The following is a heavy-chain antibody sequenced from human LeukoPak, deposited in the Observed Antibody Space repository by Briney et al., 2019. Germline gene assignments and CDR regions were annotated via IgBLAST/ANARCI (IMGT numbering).Heavy chain of an antibody. Sequence: ASVTVSCKASGYTFTIYDINWVRQAPGQGLEWMGWMNPNSGNTGYAQKFQRRVTMTRNTSISTAYMELSSLRSEDTAVYYCARDSGYYDFWSGAKVPNWFDPWGQGTLVTVSS. D-gene: IGHD3-3*01. V-gene: IGHV1-8*01. CDR1: GYTFTIYD. CDR2: MNPNSGNT. J-gene: IGHJ5*02. CDR3: ARDSGYYDFWSGAKVPNWFDP.